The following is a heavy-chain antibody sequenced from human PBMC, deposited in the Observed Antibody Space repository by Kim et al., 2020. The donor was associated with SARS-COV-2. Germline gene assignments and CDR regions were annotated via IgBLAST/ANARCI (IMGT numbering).Heavy chain of an antibody. CDR1: GGSISSSSYY. CDR3: ARSPFVVVRIGGAFDI. Sequence: SETLSLTCTVSGGSISSSSYYWGWIRQPPGKGLEWIGSIYYSGSTYYNPSLKSRVTISVDTSKNQFSLKLSSVTAADTAVYYCARSPFVVVRIGGAFDIWGQGTMVTVSS. J-gene: IGHJ3*02. V-gene: IGHV4-39*01. D-gene: IGHD2-21*01. CDR2: IYYSGST.